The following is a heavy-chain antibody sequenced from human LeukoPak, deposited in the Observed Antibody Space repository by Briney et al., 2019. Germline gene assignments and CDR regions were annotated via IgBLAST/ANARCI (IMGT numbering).Heavy chain of an antibody. CDR1: GGSISSGGYY. V-gene: IGHV4-31*03. D-gene: IGHD6-13*01. J-gene: IGHJ3*02. CDR3: ARDGLGGIAAAGMGAFDI. Sequence: PSQTLSLTCTVSGGSISSGGYYWSWIRQHPGKGLEWIGYIYYSGSTYYNPSLKSRVTMSVDTSENQFSLKLSSVTAADTAVYYCARDGLGGIAAAGMGAFDIWGQGTMVTVSS. CDR2: IYYSGST.